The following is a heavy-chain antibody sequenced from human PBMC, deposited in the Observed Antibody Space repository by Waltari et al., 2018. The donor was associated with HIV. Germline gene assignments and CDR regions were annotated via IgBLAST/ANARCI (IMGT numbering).Heavy chain of an antibody. J-gene: IGHJ6*02. CDR1: GFTFTSYW. CDR3: ARQRATYYYDSSGYPYYYYYGMDV. CDR2: INSDGSST. Sequence: EVQLVESGGGLVQPGGSLRLSCAASGFTFTSYWMHWVRQAPGKGPVWVSRINSDGSSTSYADSVKGRFTISRDNAKNTLYLQMNSLRAEDTAVYYCARQRATYYYDSSGYPYYYYYGMDVWGQRTTVTVSS. D-gene: IGHD3-22*01. V-gene: IGHV3-74*01.